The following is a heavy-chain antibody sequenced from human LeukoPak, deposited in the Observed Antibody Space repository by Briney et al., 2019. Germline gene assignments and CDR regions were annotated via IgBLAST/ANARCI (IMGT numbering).Heavy chain of an antibody. CDR3: ARAPLLYYYYMDV. CDR2: INPNSGGT. D-gene: IGHD1-26*01. J-gene: IGHJ6*03. CDR1: GYTFTSYG. Sequence: GASVKVSCKASGYTFTSYGISWVRQAPGQGLEWMGWINPNSGGTNYAQKFQGRVTMTRDTSISTAYMELSRLRSDDTAVYYCARAPLLYYYYMDVWGKGTTVTVSS. V-gene: IGHV1-2*02.